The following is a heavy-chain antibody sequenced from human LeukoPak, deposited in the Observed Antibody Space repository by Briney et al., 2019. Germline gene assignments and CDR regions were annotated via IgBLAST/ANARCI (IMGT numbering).Heavy chain of an antibody. CDR3: ARDEAGYYDSSGYPGNAFDI. D-gene: IGHD3-22*01. V-gene: IGHV4-61*02. CDR1: GGSISSGSYY. J-gene: IGHJ3*02. Sequence: SETLSLTCTVSGGSISSGSYYWSWIRQPAGKGLEWIGRIYTSGSTNYNPSLKSRVTISVDTSKNQFSLKLSSVTAADTAVYYCARDEAGYYDSSGYPGNAFDIWGQGTMVTVSS. CDR2: IYTSGST.